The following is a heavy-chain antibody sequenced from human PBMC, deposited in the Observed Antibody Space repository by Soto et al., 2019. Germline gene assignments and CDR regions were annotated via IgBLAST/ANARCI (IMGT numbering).Heavy chain of an antibody. D-gene: IGHD3-9*01. CDR3: AILTYYFESDDGAFDI. CDR2: IRSSGAGT. CDR1: GFTFNSYA. V-gene: IGHV3-23*01. J-gene: IGHJ3*02. Sequence: EGQLLESGGGLVQPGGSLRLSCVASGFTFNSYALSWVRQAPGKGLEWVSVIRSSGAGTDYADSVKGRFTISRDNYKSALYLQMNSLRPEDTAIYYCAILTYYFESDDGAFDIWGQGTMVAVSS.